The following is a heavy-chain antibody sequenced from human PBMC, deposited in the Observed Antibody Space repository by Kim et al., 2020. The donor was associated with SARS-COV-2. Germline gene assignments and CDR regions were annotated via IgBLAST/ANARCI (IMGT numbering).Heavy chain of an antibody. D-gene: IGHD2-2*01. CDR2: ISSSSSTI. CDR1: GFTFSSYS. Sequence: GGSLRLSCAASGFTFSSYSMNWVRQAPGKGLEWVSYISSSSSTIYYADSVKGRFTISRDNAKNSLYLQMNSLRDEDTAVYYCARDPKERKQVVPAAGLDYWGQGTLVTVSS. CDR3: ARDPKERKQVVPAAGLDY. V-gene: IGHV3-48*02. J-gene: IGHJ4*02.